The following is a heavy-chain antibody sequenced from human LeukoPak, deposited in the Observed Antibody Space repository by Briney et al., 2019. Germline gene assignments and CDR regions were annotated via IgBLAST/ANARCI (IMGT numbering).Heavy chain of an antibody. V-gene: IGHV4-59*11. CDR2: IYYSGST. CDR3: ARDSSGYSYGPFDY. D-gene: IGHD5-18*01. Sequence: SETLFLTCTVSGCHISSHHWSWIRQPPAKGLEWIGYIYYSGSTNYNPSLKSRVTISVDASKNQFSLKLSSVTAADTAVYYCARDSSGYSYGPFDYWGQGTLVTVS. CDR1: GCHISSHH. J-gene: IGHJ4*02.